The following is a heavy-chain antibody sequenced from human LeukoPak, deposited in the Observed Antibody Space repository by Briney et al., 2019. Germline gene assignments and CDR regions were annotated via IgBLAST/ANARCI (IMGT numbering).Heavy chain of an antibody. CDR1: GFKFSVYS. CDR2: ITGTGSQLDDV. CDR3: ARETGFADAFDF. J-gene: IGHJ3*01. V-gene: IGHV3-21*03. Sequence: PGGSLRLSCAASGFKFSVYSMNWFRQAPGSGLQWASRITGTGSQLDDVDYADSVRGRFTISRDNGKDSLFLEMRGLRVEDTGIYFCARETGFADAFDFWGRGSLVTVSS.